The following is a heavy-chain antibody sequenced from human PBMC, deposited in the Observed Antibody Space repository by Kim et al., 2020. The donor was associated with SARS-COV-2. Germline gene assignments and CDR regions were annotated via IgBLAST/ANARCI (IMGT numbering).Heavy chain of an antibody. CDR1: GFTFSSYS. V-gene: IGHV3-21*01. D-gene: IGHD4-4*01. Sequence: GGSLRLSCAASGFTFSSYSMNWVRQAPGKGLEWVSSISSSSSYIYYADSVKGRFTISRDNAKNSLYLQMNSLRAEDTAVYYCARDWVSTVTLRGLYYYYGMEVWGQGTTVTVSS. CDR2: ISSSSSYI. J-gene: IGHJ6*02. CDR3: ARDWVSTVTLRGLYYYYGMEV.